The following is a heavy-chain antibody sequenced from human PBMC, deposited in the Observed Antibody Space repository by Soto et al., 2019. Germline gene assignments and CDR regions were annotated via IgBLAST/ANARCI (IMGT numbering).Heavy chain of an antibody. CDR2: ISAFNGDT. CDR3: TREAGWQRMVPYD. Sequence: QVQLVQSGSEVKKPGASENVSCKAFGYTFTSYGFSWVRQVPGQGLEWLGWISAFNGDTQYAQTMKGRLTVTTETSTTSVHMELRRLTPADTAVYYCTREAGWQRMVPYDWGQGTLVTVS. V-gene: IGHV1-18*04. CDR1: GYTFTSYG. J-gene: IGHJ4*02. D-gene: IGHD6-25*01.